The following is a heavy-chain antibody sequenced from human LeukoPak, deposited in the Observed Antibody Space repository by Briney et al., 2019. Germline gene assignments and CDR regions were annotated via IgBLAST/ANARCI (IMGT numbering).Heavy chain of an antibody. Sequence: GGSLRLSCAASGFTFSSYGMHWVRQAPGKGLEWVAVISYDGSNKYYADSVKGRFTISRDNSKNTLYLQMNSLRAEDTAVYYCAKGPEDIVVVVASHQPCDYWGQGTLVTVSS. D-gene: IGHD2-15*01. CDR3: AKGPEDIVVVVASHQPCDY. CDR2: ISYDGSNK. V-gene: IGHV3-30*18. CDR1: GFTFSSYG. J-gene: IGHJ4*02.